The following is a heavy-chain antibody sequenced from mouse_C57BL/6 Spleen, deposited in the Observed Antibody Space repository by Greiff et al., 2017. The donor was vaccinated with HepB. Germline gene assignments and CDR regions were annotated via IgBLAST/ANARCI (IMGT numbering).Heavy chain of an antibody. CDR1: GYTFTSYW. CDR3: ARDLFITTVVANFDY. D-gene: IGHD1-1*01. V-gene: IGHV1-69*01. CDR2: IDPSDSYT. J-gene: IGHJ2*01. Sequence: VQLQQPGAELVMPGASVKLSCKASGYTFTSYWMHWVKQRPGQGLEWIGEIDPSDSYTNYNQKFKGKSTLTVDKSSSTAYMQLSSLTSEDSAVYYCARDLFITTVVANFDYWGQGTTLTVSS.